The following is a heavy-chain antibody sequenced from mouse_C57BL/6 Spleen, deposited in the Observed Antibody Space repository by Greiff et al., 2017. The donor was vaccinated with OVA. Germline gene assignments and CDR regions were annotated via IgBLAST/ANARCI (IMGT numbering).Heavy chain of an antibody. J-gene: IGHJ2*01. Sequence: EVHLVESGGGLVQPGGSMKLSCVASGFTFSNYWMNWVRQSPEKGLEWVAQIRLKSDYYATHYAESVKGRFTISRDESKSSVYQQMNNLRAEDTGIYYCTGDWDYFDYWGQGTTLTVSA. D-gene: IGHD4-1*01. CDR1: GFTFSNYW. CDR2: IRLKSDYYAT. V-gene: IGHV6-3*01. CDR3: TGDWDYFDY.